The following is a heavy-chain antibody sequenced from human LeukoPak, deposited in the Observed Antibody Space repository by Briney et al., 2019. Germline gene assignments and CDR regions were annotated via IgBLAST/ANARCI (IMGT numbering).Heavy chain of an antibody. V-gene: IGHV3-30*02. CDR3: AKGYGDLVASDI. Sequence: GGSLRLSCAASGFTFSSYGMDWVRQAPGKGLEWVAFIRYDGNNKDYADSVKGRFTISRDNSKNTLYLQMNSLRVEDTAVYYCAKGYGDLVASDIWGQGTMVTVSS. J-gene: IGHJ3*02. CDR2: IRYDGNNK. CDR1: GFTFSSYG. D-gene: IGHD4-17*01.